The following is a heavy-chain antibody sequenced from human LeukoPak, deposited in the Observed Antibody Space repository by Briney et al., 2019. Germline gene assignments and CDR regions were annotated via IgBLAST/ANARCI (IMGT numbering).Heavy chain of an antibody. D-gene: IGHD6-19*01. Sequence: PGGSLRLSCATSGFIFSEYYLSWIRQAPGKGLEWVADISSSADIVSYADSVKGRFTISRDNGGDSLYLQMNSLRVEDTAVYYCARETVAGTFDFWSQGTLVTVSS. J-gene: IGHJ4*02. V-gene: IGHV3-11*01. CDR3: ARETVAGTFDF. CDR1: GFIFSEYY. CDR2: ISSSADIV.